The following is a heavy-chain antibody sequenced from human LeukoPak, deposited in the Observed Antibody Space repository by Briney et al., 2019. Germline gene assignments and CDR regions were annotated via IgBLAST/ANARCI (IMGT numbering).Heavy chain of an antibody. V-gene: IGHV4-59*06. CDR3: ARQSSFTYYFDY. Sequence: SETLSLTCTVSGGSISSYYWSWIRQPPGKGLEWIGYIYYSGSTYYNPSLKSRVTISVDTSKNQFSLKLSSVTAADTAVYYCARQSSFTYYFDYWGQGTLVTVSS. CDR1: GGSISSYY. CDR2: IYYSGST. J-gene: IGHJ4*02.